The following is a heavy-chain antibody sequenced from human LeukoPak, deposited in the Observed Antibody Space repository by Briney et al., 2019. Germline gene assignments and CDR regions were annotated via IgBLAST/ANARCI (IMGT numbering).Heavy chain of an antibody. CDR2: IKQGGCEK. D-gene: IGHD2-21*02. Sequence: PGGSLRLSCAASVFTFSRYWMSWVREAPGEGRVGVANIKQGGCEKFYVDSVKGLFTISRDIPKHALYLQENSQRAEEGAVYYCAREAAYCGGDCYSDYWGQGTVVTVSS. V-gene: IGHV3-7*01. J-gene: IGHJ4*02. CDR3: AREAAYCGGDCYSDY. CDR1: VFTFSRYW.